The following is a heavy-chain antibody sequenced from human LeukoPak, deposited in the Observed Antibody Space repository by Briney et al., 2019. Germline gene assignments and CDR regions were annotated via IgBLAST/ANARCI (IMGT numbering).Heavy chain of an antibody. V-gene: IGHV3-48*03. CDR2: ISSSGSTI. Sequence: GSLRLSCAASGFTFSSYEMNWVRQAPGKGLEWVSYISSSGSTIYYADSVKGRFTISRDNSKNTLYLQMNSLRVEDTAVYYCAKPAYAGYYYYMDVWGKGTTVTVSS. CDR3: AKPAYAGYYYYMDV. J-gene: IGHJ6*03. CDR1: GFTFSSYE. D-gene: IGHD3-16*01.